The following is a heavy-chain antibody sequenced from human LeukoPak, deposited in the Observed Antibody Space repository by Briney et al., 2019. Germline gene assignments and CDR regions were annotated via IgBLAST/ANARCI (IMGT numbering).Heavy chain of an antibody. CDR2: ISSSSTAI. D-gene: IGHD6-19*01. Sequence: GGSLRLSCAASGFTFSSYGMKWVRQAPGKGLEWVSYISSSSTAIHYADSVKGRFTISRDNAKNSLYLQMNSLRVEDTAVYYCASYSSGWYIDYWGQGTLVTVSS. J-gene: IGHJ4*02. CDR1: GFTFSSYG. V-gene: IGHV3-48*01. CDR3: ASYSSGWYIDY.